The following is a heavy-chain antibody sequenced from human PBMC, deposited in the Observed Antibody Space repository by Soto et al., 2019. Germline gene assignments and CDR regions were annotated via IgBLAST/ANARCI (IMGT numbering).Heavy chain of an antibody. D-gene: IGHD3-10*01. V-gene: IGHV4-30-4*01. J-gene: IGHJ5*02. CDR1: GDSMGSGDYY. CDR3: SRGSTYYGFLT. CDR2: IYYIGTT. Sequence: QVQLQESGPGLVEPSQTLSLTCTVSGDSMGSGDYYWTWIRQPPGKGLEWMGYIYYIGTTFYNPSLESRVNISIDTSKNHFSLRLTSATAADTAVYYCSRGSTYYGFLTWGQGTLVTVSS.